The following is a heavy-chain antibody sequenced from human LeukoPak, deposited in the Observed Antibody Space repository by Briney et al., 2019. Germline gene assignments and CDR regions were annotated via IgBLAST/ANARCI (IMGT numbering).Heavy chain of an antibody. V-gene: IGHV3-74*01. CDR1: GFTFSSYW. D-gene: IGHD6-13*01. J-gene: IGHJ4*02. CDR3: ARAALATPGDY. CDR2: INSDGSST. Sequence: GSLRLSCAASGFTFSSYWMHWVRQAPGKGLLWVSRINSDGSSTNYADSVKGRSTISRDNAKNTLYLQMNSLRAEDTAVYYCARAALATPGDYWGQGTLVTVSS.